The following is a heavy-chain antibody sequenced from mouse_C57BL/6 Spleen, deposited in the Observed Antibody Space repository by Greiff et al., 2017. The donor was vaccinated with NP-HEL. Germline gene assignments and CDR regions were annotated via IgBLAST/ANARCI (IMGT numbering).Heavy chain of an antibody. D-gene: IGHD2-3*01. Sequence: QVQLQQPGAELVKPGASVKMSCKASGYTFTSYWITWVKQRPGQGLEWIGDIYPGSGSTNYNEKFKSKATLTVDTSSSTAYMQLSSLTSEDSAVYYCAREGHDGYSVFFFAYWGQGTLVTVSA. CDR1: GYTFTSYW. CDR2: IYPGSGST. CDR3: AREGHDGYSVFFFAY. V-gene: IGHV1-55*01. J-gene: IGHJ3*01.